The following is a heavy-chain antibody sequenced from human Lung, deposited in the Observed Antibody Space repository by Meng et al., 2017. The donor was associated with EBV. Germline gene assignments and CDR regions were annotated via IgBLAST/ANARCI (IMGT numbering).Heavy chain of an antibody. V-gene: IGHV4-31*03. CDR3: ASLYGDSSVWYLDL. D-gene: IGHD4-17*01. J-gene: IGHJ2*01. CDR1: GGSISSGNHY. Sequence: QVKLPESGPGLVKPSQTLSLTCTVSGGSISSGNHYWSWIRQHPGKGLEYIGYIYYSGSTYYNPSLKSRVIISVDTSKNQFSLRLNSVTAADTAVYYCASLYGDSSVWYLDLWGRGTLVTVAS. CDR2: IYYSGST.